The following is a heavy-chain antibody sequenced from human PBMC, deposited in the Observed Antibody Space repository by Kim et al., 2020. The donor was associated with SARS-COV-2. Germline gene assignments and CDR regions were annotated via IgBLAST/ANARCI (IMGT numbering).Heavy chain of an antibody. CDR1: GGSFSGYY. CDR2: INHSGST. Sequence: SETLSLTCAVYGGSFSGYYWSWIRQPPGKGLEWIGEINHSGSTNYNPSLKSRVTISVDTSKNQFSLKLSSVTAADTAVYYCARGGVRDYYDSSGYGRYYLDYWGQGTLVTVSS. D-gene: IGHD3-22*01. CDR3: ARGGVRDYYDSSGYGRYYLDY. J-gene: IGHJ4*02. V-gene: IGHV4-34*01.